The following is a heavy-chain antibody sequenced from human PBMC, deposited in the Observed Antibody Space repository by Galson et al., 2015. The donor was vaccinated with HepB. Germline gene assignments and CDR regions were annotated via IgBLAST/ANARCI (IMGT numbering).Heavy chain of an antibody. D-gene: IGHD2-21*02. CDR3: ARDGYCGGDCYSDY. CDR2: INSDGSSA. V-gene: IGHV3-74*01. J-gene: IGHJ4*02. CDR1: GFTFSNYW. Sequence: SLRLSCAASGFTFSNYWMHWVRQAPGKGLVWVSRINSDGSSAIYADSVKGRFTISRDHAKNTLYLQMNSLRVEDTAVYYCARDGYCGGDCYSDYWGQGTLVTVSS.